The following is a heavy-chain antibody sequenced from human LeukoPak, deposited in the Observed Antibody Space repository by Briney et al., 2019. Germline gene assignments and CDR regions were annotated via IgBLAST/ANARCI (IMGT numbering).Heavy chain of an antibody. V-gene: IGHV4-34*01. CDR2: INHSGST. CDR3: ARHSRVFKNYGWFDP. J-gene: IGHJ5*02. Sequence: SETLSLTCAVYGGSFSGYYWSWIRQPPGKGLEWIGEINHSGSTNYNPSLKSRVTISVDTSKNQFSLKLSSVTAADTAVYYCARHSRVFKNYGWFDPWGQGTLVTVSS. CDR1: GGSFSGYY. D-gene: IGHD1-7*01.